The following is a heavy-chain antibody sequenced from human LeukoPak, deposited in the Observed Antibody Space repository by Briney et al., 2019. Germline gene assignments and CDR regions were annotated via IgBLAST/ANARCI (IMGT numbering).Heavy chain of an antibody. Sequence: GGSLRLSCAASGFTVSSNYMSWVRQAPGKGLEWVSVIFSGGSTYYADSVKGRFTISRDNSKNTVYLQMNSLRAEDTAVYYCAKACFDAFDIWGQGTMVTVSS. CDR2: IFSGGST. V-gene: IGHV3-66*02. CDR3: AKACFDAFDI. D-gene: IGHD2-15*01. J-gene: IGHJ3*02. CDR1: GFTVSSNY.